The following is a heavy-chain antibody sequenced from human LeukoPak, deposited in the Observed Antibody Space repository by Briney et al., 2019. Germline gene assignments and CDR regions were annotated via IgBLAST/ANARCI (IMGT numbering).Heavy chain of an antibody. CDR2: IWYDGSNK. J-gene: IGHJ6*03. CDR3: AKAAYDSSGYYNYYYYMDV. Sequence: GGSLRLSXAASGFTFSSYGMHWVRQAPGKGLEGVAVIWYDGSNKYYADSVKGRFTISRDNSKNTLYLQMNSLRAEDTAVYYCAKAAYDSSGYYNYYYYMDVWGKGTTVTVSS. CDR1: GFTFSSYG. V-gene: IGHV3-33*06. D-gene: IGHD3-22*01.